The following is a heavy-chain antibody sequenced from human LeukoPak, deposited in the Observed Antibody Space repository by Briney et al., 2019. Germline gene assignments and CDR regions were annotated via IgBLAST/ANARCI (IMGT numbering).Heavy chain of an antibody. CDR1: GFTFSSYS. D-gene: IGHD6-19*01. V-gene: IGHV3-48*02. CDR2: ITASGTAM. Sequence: GGSLRLSCAASGFTFSSYSMNWVRQAPGKGLEWVSHITASGTAMFYADSVKGRFTISRDNAKNSLYLQMNSLRDEDTAVYYCARPEAGYSSGWSPGYWGQGTLVTVSS. CDR3: ARPEAGYSSGWSPGY. J-gene: IGHJ4*02.